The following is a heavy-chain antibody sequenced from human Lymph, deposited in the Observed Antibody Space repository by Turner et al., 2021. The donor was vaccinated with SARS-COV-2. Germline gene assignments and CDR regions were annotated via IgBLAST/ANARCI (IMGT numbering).Heavy chain of an antibody. V-gene: IGHV3-30-3*01. CDR2: ISHDGSNK. J-gene: IGHJ2*01. CDR1: GFTFSTYA. D-gene: IGHD3-16*01. Sequence: GQLVESGGGVVQPGRSLRLSCTASGFTFSTYAMEWVRQAPGKGLEWVALISHDGSNKYYADSVKGRFTISRDNSKNTLYLQMNSLRAEGTAVYYCARDLGGYFDLWGRGTLVTVSS. CDR3: ARDLGGYFDL.